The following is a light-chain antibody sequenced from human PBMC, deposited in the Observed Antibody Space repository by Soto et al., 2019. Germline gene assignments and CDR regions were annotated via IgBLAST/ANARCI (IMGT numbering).Light chain of an antibody. Sequence: DIQITQSPATVSSSVVERFTITCRASQSISSWLAWYQHKPGNAPRLLIAAASSLRSGVPSRFSGGGSGTDFTLTICSLQPEDFATYYCQQSYSIPWTFGQGTKVDIK. V-gene: IGKV1-39*01. CDR2: AAS. CDR1: QSISSW. J-gene: IGKJ1*01. CDR3: QQSYSIPWT.